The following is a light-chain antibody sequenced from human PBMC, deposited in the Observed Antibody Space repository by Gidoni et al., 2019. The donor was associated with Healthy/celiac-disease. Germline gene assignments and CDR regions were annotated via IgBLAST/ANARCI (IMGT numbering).Light chain of an antibody. CDR1: QSVSSSY. CDR3: QQYDRSPT. V-gene: IGKV3-20*01. Sequence: VFTQSPCPLSSSPGERATLACRASQSVSSSYLTWYQQKPGQAPMLLIYGASIRATGIPDMCSGSGSTTDFTITISRLEPEDLAVYCCQQYDRSPTFGGGTKVEIK. J-gene: IGKJ4*01. CDR2: GAS.